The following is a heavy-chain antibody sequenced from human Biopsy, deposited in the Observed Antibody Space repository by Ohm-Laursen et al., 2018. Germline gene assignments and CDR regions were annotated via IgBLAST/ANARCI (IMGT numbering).Heavy chain of an antibody. Sequence: GTLSLTCSVSGGSISGYHWSWIRQPPGKGLEWIGYIYYTGSTNYNPSVKSRVTISVDTSKNQFSLKLNSVTAADTAVYFCARDSRGGHLNTTLITGKNLDSWGQGILVTVSS. D-gene: IGHD3-16*01. J-gene: IGHJ4*02. CDR3: ARDSRGGHLNTTLITGKNLDS. V-gene: IGHV4-59*01. CDR1: GGSISGYH. CDR2: IYYTGST.